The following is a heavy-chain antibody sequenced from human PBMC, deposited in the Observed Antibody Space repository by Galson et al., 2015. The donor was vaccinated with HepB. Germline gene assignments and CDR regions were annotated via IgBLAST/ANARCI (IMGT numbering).Heavy chain of an antibody. CDR1: GYTFTSYG. CDR2: ISAYNGNT. J-gene: IGHJ6*03. Sequence: SVKVSCKASGYTFTSYGISWVRQAPGQGLEWMGWISAYNGNTNYAQKLQGRVTMTTDTTTSTAYMELRSLRSDDTAVYYCARGTQGMAAAVNYMDVGGKGTTVTVSS. D-gene: IGHD6-13*01. V-gene: IGHV1-18*01. CDR3: ARGTQGMAAAVNYMDV.